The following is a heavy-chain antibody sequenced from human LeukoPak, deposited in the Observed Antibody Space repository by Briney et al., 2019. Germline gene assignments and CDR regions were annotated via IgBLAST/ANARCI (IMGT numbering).Heavy chain of an antibody. Sequence: ETLSLTCTVSGGSISSHYWSWIRLPPGKGLEWIGYIYYSGSSNYNPSLKSRVTMSVDTSKNQFSLKLTSVTAADTAVYYCARRLRQNLFDPWGQGTLVTVSS. CDR3: ARRLRQNLFDP. CDR1: GGSISSHY. J-gene: IGHJ5*02. V-gene: IGHV4-59*08. D-gene: IGHD4-17*01. CDR2: IYYSGSS.